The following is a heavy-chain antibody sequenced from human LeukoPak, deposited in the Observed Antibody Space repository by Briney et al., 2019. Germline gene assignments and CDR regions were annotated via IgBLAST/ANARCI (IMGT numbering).Heavy chain of an antibody. CDR3: ARAHLIAAAGYNWFDP. V-gene: IGHV1-2*02. CDR1: GYTFTAFY. D-gene: IGHD6-13*01. J-gene: IGHJ5*02. CDR2: INPNSGAT. Sequence: VASVKVSCKASGYTFTAFYMHWVRQAPGQGLEWMGWINPNSGATNYAQKFQGRVTMTRDTSISTAYMELSRLRSDDTAVYYCARAHLIAAAGYNWFDPWGQGTLVTVSS.